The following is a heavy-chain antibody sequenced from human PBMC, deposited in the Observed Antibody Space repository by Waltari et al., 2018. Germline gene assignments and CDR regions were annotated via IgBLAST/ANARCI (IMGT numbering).Heavy chain of an antibody. CDR1: GYTFNNYG. V-gene: IGHV3-30*18. J-gene: IGHJ5*02. CDR3: AKAGGIHNYPLDP. Sequence: QVEESGGGVVQPGGSLRLSCVASGYTFNNYGMHWVRQAPGKGLEWLAVISSDGSNEYYSDSVNGRFTVSRDNSKNTVYLQMNSLRPEDTALYYCAKAGGIHNYPLDPWGQGTLVTVSS. D-gene: IGHD1-26*01. CDR2: ISSDGSNE.